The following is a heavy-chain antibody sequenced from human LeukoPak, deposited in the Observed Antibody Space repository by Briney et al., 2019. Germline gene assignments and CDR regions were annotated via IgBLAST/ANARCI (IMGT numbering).Heavy chain of an antibody. CDR3: AREPLTGDGTNFDY. V-gene: IGHV1-18*04. D-gene: IGHD7-27*01. CDR1: GYTFTGYY. J-gene: IGHJ4*02. CDR2: INPNHGDT. Sequence: GASVKVSCKASGYTFTGYYMHWVRQAPGQGLEWMGWINPNHGDTNYAQKLQGRGTMTTDTSTSTAYMELRSLRSDDTAVYYCAREPLTGDGTNFDYWGQGTLVTVSS.